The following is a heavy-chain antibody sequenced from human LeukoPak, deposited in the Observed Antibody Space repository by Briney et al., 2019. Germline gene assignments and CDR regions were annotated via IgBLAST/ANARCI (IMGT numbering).Heavy chain of an antibody. Sequence: ASVKVSCKASGYTFTNYAMNWVRQAPGQGLEWMGWINTNTGSPTYAPGSTGRFVFSLDTSDRTAYLQISSLKAEDTAIYYCARDGGGTYYYYFDYWGQGTLVTVSS. J-gene: IGHJ4*02. CDR3: ARDGGGTYYYYFDY. CDR1: GYTFTNYA. CDR2: INTNTGSP. D-gene: IGHD1-26*01. V-gene: IGHV7-4-1*02.